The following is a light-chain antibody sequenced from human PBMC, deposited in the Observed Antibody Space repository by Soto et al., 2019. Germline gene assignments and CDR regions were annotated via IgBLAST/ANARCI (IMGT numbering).Light chain of an antibody. CDR3: SSYTNSSALV. Sequence: QSALTQPASVSGSPGQSITISCTGTSSDVGGYNYVSWYQQHPGKAPKLRIYDVSNRPSGVSNRFSGSKSGNTASLTISGLQAEDEADYYCSSYTNSSALVFGGGTKLTVL. V-gene: IGLV2-14*01. CDR2: DVS. CDR1: SSDVGGYNY. J-gene: IGLJ2*01.